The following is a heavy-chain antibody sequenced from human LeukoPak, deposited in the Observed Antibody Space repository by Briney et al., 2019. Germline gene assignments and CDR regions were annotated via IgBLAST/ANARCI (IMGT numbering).Heavy chain of an antibody. V-gene: IGHV4-61*05. CDR1: GGSISSTTYY. CDR3: ARARDVLLWFGELGGWFDP. CDR2: IYYSGST. D-gene: IGHD3-10*01. Sequence: SETLSLTCTVSGGSISSTTYYWGWIRQPPGKGLEWIGYIYYSGSTNYNPSLKSRVTISVDTSKNQFSLKLSSVTAADTAVYYCARARDVLLWFGELGGWFDPWGQGTLVTVSS. J-gene: IGHJ5*02.